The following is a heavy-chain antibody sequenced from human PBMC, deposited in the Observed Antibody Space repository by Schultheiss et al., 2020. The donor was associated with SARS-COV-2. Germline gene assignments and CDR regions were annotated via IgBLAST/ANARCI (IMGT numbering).Heavy chain of an antibody. Sequence: GGSLRLSCAASGFTFSSYAMHWVRQAPGKGLEWVAVISYDGSNKYYADSVKGRFTISRDNSKNTLYLQMNSLRAEDTAVYYCAKEKRITMIVVVIPGYFQHWGQGTLVTVSS. J-gene: IGHJ1*01. V-gene: IGHV3-30-3*01. CDR1: GFTFSSYA. D-gene: IGHD3-22*01. CDR2: ISYDGSNK. CDR3: AKEKRITMIVVVIPGYFQH.